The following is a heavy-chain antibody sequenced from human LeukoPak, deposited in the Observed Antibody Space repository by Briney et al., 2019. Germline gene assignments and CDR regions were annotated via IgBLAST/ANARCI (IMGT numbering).Heavy chain of an antibody. CDR1: GFPFTIYA. V-gene: IGHV3-23*01. CDR3: TKTGARYSASSNFDS. Sequence: GGSLRLSCAASGFPFTIYAMSWVRQPPGKGLEWVSAISNSGDNTYYADSVKGRFTISRDNSKNTFFLQMNSLRAEDTAMYYCTKTGARYSASSNFDSWGQGALVTVSS. J-gene: IGHJ4*02. D-gene: IGHD6-6*01. CDR2: ISNSGDNT.